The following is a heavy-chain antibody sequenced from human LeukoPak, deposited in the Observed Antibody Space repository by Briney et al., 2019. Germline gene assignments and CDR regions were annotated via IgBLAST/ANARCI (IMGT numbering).Heavy chain of an antibody. Sequence: SETLSLTCAVYGGSFSGYYWSWIRQPPGKGLEWIGEINHSGSTNYNPSLKSRVTISVDTSKNQFSLKLSSVTAADTAVYYCARDRSPSSSGYYSGENYFDYWGQGALVTVSS. V-gene: IGHV4-34*01. CDR3: ARDRSPSSSGYYSGENYFDY. D-gene: IGHD3-22*01. J-gene: IGHJ4*02. CDR2: INHSGST. CDR1: GGSFSGYY.